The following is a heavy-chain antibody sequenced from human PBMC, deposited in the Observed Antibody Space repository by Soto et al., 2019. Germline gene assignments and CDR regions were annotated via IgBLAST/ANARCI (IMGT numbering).Heavy chain of an antibody. D-gene: IGHD2-8*01. CDR3: ARWEVYATYCYYGMDV. Sequence: QVQLVQSGAEVKKPGSSVKVSCKASGGTFSSYAISWVRQAPGQGLEWMGGILPIFGTANYAQKFQGRVTITADESTSTAYMELSSLRSEDTAVYYCARWEVYATYCYYGMDVWGHGTTVTVSS. CDR1: GGTFSSYA. CDR2: ILPIFGTA. V-gene: IGHV1-69*01. J-gene: IGHJ6*02.